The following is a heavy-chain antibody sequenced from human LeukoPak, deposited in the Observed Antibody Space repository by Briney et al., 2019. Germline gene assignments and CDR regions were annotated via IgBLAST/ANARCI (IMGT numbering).Heavy chain of an antibody. CDR1: GYTFTSYG. D-gene: IGHD3-16*02. Sequence: ASVKVSCKASGYTFTSYGISWVRQAPGQGLEWMGWMNPNSGNTGYAQKFQGRVTMTRNTSISTAYMELSSLRSADTAVYYCARLQGGGSYRNFDYWGQGTLVTVSS. CDR3: ARLQGGGSYRNFDY. CDR2: MNPNSGNT. V-gene: IGHV1-8*02. J-gene: IGHJ4*02.